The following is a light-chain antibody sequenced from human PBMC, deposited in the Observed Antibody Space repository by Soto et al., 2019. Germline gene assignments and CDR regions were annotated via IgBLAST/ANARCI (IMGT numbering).Light chain of an antibody. CDR2: GAS. V-gene: IGKV3-20*01. CDR3: QQYASSPPYT. J-gene: IGKJ2*01. Sequence: EIVLTQSPGTLSLSPGQRATLSCRASQSVTTSHLVWFQQKPGQAPRLLIYGASTRATGIPDRFSGSGSGTDFTVTISRLEPEDSAVYYCQQYASSPPYTFGQGTKLEIK. CDR1: QSVTTSH.